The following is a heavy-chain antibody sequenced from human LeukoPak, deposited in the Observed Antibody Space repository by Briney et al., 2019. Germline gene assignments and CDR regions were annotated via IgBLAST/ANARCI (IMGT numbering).Heavy chain of an antibody. CDR3: GTHEGSTGSDY. CDR2: ISGSGNDI. D-gene: IGHD2-2*01. V-gene: IGHV3-11*01. Sequence: GGSLRLSCAISGFIISCYYISGIRQAPGKWLEWVSYISGSGNDISYADSVKGRFTISRDNAKGSLYLQMNSLRAADTAVYYCGTHEGSTGSDYWGQETLVTVSS. J-gene: IGHJ4*02. CDR1: GFIISCYY.